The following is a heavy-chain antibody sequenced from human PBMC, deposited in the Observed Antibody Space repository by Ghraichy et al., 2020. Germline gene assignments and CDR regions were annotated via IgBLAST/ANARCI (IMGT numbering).Heavy chain of an antibody. J-gene: IGHJ6*02. CDR3: ARDGSGTTSSGYYGMDV. Sequence: GGSLRLSCAASGFTFSSYSMNWVRQAPGKGLEWVSYISSSSSTIYYADSVKGRFTISRDNAKNSLYLQMNSLRDEDTAVYYCARDGSGTTSSGYYGMDVWGQGTTVTGYS. V-gene: IGHV3-48*02. CDR2: ISSSSSTI. CDR1: GFTFSSYS. D-gene: IGHD1-1*01.